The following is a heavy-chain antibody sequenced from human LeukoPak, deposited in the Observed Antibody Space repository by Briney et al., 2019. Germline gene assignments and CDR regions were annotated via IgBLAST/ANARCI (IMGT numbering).Heavy chain of an antibody. CDR1: GYILTNCY. D-gene: IGHD3-16*02. J-gene: IGHJ4*02. CDR2: INPSGGAI. V-gene: IGHV1-46*01. CDR3: AAFGGVIAPDFDY. Sequence: ASVKVSCKASGYILTNCYMHWVRQAPGQGLEWMGMINPSGGAISNAQKFQGRVTMTRDTSTSTVYMELSSLRSEDTAVYYCAAFGGVIAPDFDYWGQGTLVTVSS.